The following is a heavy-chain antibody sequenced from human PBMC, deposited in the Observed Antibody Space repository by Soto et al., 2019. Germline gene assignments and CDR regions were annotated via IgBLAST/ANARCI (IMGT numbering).Heavy chain of an antibody. CDR1: DGSISSPRYY. J-gene: IGHJ4*02. V-gene: IGHV4-39*01. Sequence: QLQLQESGPGLVEPSETLSLTCTVSDGSISSPRYYWGWIRQPPGKGLECIGTIYYSGSTSANPSLKSRVTISVDTAKKQLSLELSSVTAADTAVYYCARRSNGEFDSWGQGTLVIVSS. CDR3: ARRSNGEFDS. D-gene: IGHD2-8*01. CDR2: IYYSGST.